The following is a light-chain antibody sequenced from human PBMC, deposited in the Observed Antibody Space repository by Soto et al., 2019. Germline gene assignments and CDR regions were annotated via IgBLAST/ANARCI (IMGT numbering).Light chain of an antibody. CDR3: QQYYSYPRT. J-gene: IGKJ3*01. CDR1: QGISSY. Sequence: AIRMTQSPSSFSASTGDRVTITCRASQGISSYLAWYLQKPGKAPKLLIYAASTLQSGVPSRFSGSGSGTDFTLTISCLQSEDFATYYCQQYYSYPRTFGPGTKVDIK. V-gene: IGKV1-8*01. CDR2: AAS.